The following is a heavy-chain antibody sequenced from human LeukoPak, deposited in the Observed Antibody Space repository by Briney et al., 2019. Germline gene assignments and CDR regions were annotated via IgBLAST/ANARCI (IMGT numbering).Heavy chain of an antibody. CDR2: ISSSSSYI. D-gene: IGHD2-8*01. J-gene: IGHJ5*01. V-gene: IGHV3-21*01. CDR3: ARDDCINGECRFWFGS. CDR1: GFTFSSYT. Sequence: PVGSLRLSCAASGFTFSSYTMNWVRQAPGKGLEWVSSISSSSSYIYYADSVKGRFTISRDDAKNSLYLQMNSLRAEDTAIYYCARDDCINGECRFWFGSWGQGTLVTVSS.